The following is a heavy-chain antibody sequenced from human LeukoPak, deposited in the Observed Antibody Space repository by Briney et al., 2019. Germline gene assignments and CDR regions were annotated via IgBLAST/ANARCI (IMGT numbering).Heavy chain of an antibody. CDR1: AYTFTSYA. CDR3: ARARGWLQNGFYFDY. Sequence: ASVKVSCKASAYTFTSYAISWVRQAPGQGLECMGWITSYNGNTDYAQKLQGRVTMTTDTSTSTAYMELRSLRSDETAVYYCARARGWLQNGFYFDYWGQGTLVTVSS. D-gene: IGHD5-24*01. V-gene: IGHV1-18*01. CDR2: ITSYNGNT. J-gene: IGHJ4*02.